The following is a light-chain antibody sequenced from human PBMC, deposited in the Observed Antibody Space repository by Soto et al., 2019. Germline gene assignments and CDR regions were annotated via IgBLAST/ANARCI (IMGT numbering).Light chain of an antibody. CDR3: QSYDSSYPGYV. J-gene: IGLJ1*01. CDR1: SGSIASNY. Sequence: NFMLTQPHSVSEAPGKTVTISCTRSSGSIASNYVQWYQQRPGSAPTTVIYEDNQRPSGVPDRFSGSIDSSSNSASLTISGLKTEDEADYCCQSYDSSYPGYVFGTGTKVTVL. V-gene: IGLV6-57*03. CDR2: EDN.